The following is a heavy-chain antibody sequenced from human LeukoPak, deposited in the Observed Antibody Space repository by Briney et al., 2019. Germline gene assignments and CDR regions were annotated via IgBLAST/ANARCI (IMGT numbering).Heavy chain of an antibody. CDR2: ISSSSSYI. Sequence: PGGSLRLSCAASGFTFSSYSMNWVRQAPGKGLEWVSSISSSSSYIYYADSVKGRFTISRDNAKNSLYLQMNSLRAEDTAVYYCACIRHFRRDDAFDIWGQGTMVTVSS. CDR1: GFTFSSYS. CDR3: ACIRHFRRDDAFDI. J-gene: IGHJ3*02. D-gene: IGHD3-3*02. V-gene: IGHV3-21*01.